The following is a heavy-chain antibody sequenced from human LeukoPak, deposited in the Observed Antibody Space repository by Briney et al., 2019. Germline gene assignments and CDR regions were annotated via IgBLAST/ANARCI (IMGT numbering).Heavy chain of an antibody. Sequence: ASVKVSCQASVYTFTSYAMHWVRQAPGQRLEWMGWINAGNGNTKYSQKFQGRVTITRDTSASTAYMELSSLRSEDTAVYYCARVTIAVAGFGAWGFDPWGQGTLVTVSS. D-gene: IGHD6-19*01. V-gene: IGHV1-3*01. J-gene: IGHJ5*02. CDR2: INAGNGNT. CDR3: ARVTIAVAGFGAWGFDP. CDR1: VYTFTSYA.